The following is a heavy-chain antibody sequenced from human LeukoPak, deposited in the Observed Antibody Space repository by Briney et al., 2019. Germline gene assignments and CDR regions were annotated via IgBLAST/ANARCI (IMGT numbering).Heavy chain of an antibody. D-gene: IGHD7-27*01. CDR2: ISLSSGDT. J-gene: IGHJ4*02. V-gene: IGHV1-18*04. CDR3: ARDPGGNWGFDH. Sequence: ASVKVSCKASGYTFTSHGLSWARQAPGQGLEWMGWISLSSGDTNYAQEFQERISMTRDTSTSTAYVELRSLRSGDTAVYYCARDPGGNWGFDHWGQGALVTVSS. CDR1: GYTFTSHG.